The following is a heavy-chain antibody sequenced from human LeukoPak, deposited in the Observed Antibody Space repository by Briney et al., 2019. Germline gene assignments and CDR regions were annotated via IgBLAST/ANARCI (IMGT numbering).Heavy chain of an antibody. CDR2: ISTYNGHT. D-gene: IGHD2-15*01. CDR1: DYTFNSYG. CDR3: AREGGRYCSGGSCYSSNGWYGGLNY. Sequence: ASVKVSCKASDYTFNSYGISWVRQAPGQGLEWMGWISTYNGHTNYARKVQGRVTMTTDTSTSTAYMELRSLRSDDTAVYFCAREGGRYCSGGSCYSSNGWYGGLNYWGQGTLVTVSS. J-gene: IGHJ4*02. V-gene: IGHV1-18*01.